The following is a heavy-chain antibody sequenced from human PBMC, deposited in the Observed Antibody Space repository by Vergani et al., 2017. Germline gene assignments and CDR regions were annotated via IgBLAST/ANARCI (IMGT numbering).Heavy chain of an antibody. V-gene: IGHV4-59*12. J-gene: IGHJ4*02. CDR3: ARDHSGWYPTYYFDY. CDR2: IYYSGST. Sequence: QVQLQESGPGLVKPSETLSLTCTVSGCSISSYYWSWIRQPPGKGLEWIGYIYYSGSTNYNPSLKSRVTISVDTSKNQFSLKLSSVTAADTAVYYCARDHSGWYPTYYFDYWGQGTLVTVSS. D-gene: IGHD6-19*01. CDR1: GCSISSYY.